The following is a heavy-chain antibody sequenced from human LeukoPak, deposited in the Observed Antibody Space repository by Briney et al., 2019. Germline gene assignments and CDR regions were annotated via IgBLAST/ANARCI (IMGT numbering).Heavy chain of an antibody. CDR1: GFTFSSYW. Sequence: GGSLRLSCAASGFTFSSYWMSWVRQAPGKGLEWVANIKQDGSEKYYVDSVKGRFTISRDNSKNTLYVQMNSLRVEDTAVYFCAKLLGAAGSDNWGQGTLVTVSS. J-gene: IGHJ4*02. D-gene: IGHD6-13*01. CDR3: AKLLGAAGSDN. CDR2: IKQDGSEK. V-gene: IGHV3-7*03.